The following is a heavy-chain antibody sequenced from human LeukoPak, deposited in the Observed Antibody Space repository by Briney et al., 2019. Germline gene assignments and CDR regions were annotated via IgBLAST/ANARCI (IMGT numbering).Heavy chain of an antibody. J-gene: IGHJ3*02. Sequence: PSETLSLTCAVYGGSFSGYYWSWIRQPPGKGLEWIGEINHSGSTNYNPSLKSRVTISVDTSKNQFSLKLSSVTAADTAVYYCARGVSHVAFDIWGQGTMDTVSS. CDR3: ARGVSHVAFDI. V-gene: IGHV4-34*01. CDR2: INHSGST. CDR1: GGSFSGYY.